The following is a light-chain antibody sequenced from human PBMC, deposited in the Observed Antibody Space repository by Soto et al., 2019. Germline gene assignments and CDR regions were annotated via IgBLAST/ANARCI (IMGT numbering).Light chain of an antibody. CDR2: EVN. V-gene: IGLV2-23*02. CDR1: SSNVGSYKL. Sequence: QSALTQPASVSGSPGQSITISCTGTSSNVGSYKLVSWYQQHPGKAPKLMIFEVNKRPSGVSNRFSGYKSGNTASLTISGLKVEDEADYYCCSSGGSPTYVFGTGTQLTVL. CDR3: CSSGGSPTYV. J-gene: IGLJ1*01.